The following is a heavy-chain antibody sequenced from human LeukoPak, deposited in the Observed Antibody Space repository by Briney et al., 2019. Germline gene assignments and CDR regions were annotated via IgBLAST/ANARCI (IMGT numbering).Heavy chain of an antibody. CDR3: ARGPDDAFDI. V-gene: IGHV4-39*07. J-gene: IGHJ3*02. CDR2: IYYSGST. Sequence: SETLSLTCTVSGGSISSSTYYWGWIRQPPGKGLEWIGSIYYSGSTYYNPSLKSRVTMSVDTSKNQFSLKLSSVTAADTAVYYCARGPDDAFDIWGQETMVTVSS. CDR1: GGSISSSTYY.